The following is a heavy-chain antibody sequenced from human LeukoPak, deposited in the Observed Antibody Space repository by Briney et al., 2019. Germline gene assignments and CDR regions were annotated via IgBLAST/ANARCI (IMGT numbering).Heavy chain of an antibody. J-gene: IGHJ4*02. CDR3: ARDRPNYYGSDGHYYRRDGDY. D-gene: IGHD3-22*01. Sequence: GGSLRLSCVASGFTFDDYGMSWVRQAPGKGLEWVSSITSRGESTWYVDSVKGRFTITRDNSENTLYLQMHSLRAEDTAVYYCARDRPNYYGSDGHYYRRDGDYWGRGTLVSVSS. V-gene: IGHV3-23*01. CDR1: GFTFDDYG. CDR2: ITSRGEST.